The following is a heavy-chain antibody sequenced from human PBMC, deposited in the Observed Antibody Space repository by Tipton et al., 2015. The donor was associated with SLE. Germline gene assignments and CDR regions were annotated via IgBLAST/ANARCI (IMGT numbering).Heavy chain of an antibody. CDR1: GYSFTNYW. V-gene: IGHV5-51*03. J-gene: IGHJ6*03. D-gene: IGHD3-16*01. Sequence: QLVQSGPEVKKPGESLKISCKGSGYSFTNYWIAWVRQRPGRGLEWMGIIYPGDSDTRYSPSFQGQVTISADKSISTAYLQWRTPRAPGTAMICGAGGELCASGGGVYYFHFMDGWGRGTSVTVSS. CDR3: AGGELCASGGGVYYFHFMDG. CDR2: IYPGDSDT.